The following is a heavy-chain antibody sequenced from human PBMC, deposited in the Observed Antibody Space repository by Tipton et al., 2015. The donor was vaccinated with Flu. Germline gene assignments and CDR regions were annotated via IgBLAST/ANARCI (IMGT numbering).Heavy chain of an antibody. D-gene: IGHD3-22*01. CDR1: GGSFSGYY. V-gene: IGHV4-34*01. CDR2: INHSGST. J-gene: IGHJ4*02. Sequence: TLSLTCAVYGGSFSGYYWSWIRQPPGKGLEWIGEINHSGSTNYNPSLKSRVTISVDTSKNQFSLKLSSVTAADTAVYYCARGPLDFYDSRGSSIDSWGKGTLAPVSS. CDR3: ARGPLDFYDSRGSSIDS.